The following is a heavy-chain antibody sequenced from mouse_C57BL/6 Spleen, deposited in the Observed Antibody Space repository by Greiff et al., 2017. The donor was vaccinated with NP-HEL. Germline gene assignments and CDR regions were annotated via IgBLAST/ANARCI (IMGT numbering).Heavy chain of an antibody. J-gene: IGHJ2*01. D-gene: IGHD2-1*01. CDR3: TRDLYYGNYGFGY. V-gene: IGHV5-9-1*02. CDR2: ISSGGDYI. Sequence: EVQLVESGEGLVKPGGSLKLSCAASGFTFSSYAMSWVRQTPEKRLEWVAYISSGGDYIYYADTVKGRFTITSDNARNTLYLQMSSLKSEDTALYYCTRDLYYGNYGFGYWGQGTTLTVSS. CDR1: GFTFSSYA.